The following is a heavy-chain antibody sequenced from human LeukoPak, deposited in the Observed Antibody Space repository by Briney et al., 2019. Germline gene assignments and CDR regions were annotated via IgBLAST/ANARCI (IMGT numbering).Heavy chain of an antibody. CDR3: ARAPSEIGGYYPEYFRH. CDR2: IKSDGST. J-gene: IGHJ1*01. Sequence: QPGGSLRLSCAASGFTLSCYWMHWVRQAPGKGLVWVSRIKSDGSTNYADSVKGRFTISRDNAKNTLSLQMNSLRAEDTGVYYCARAPSEIGGYYPEYFRHWGQGTLVTVSS. CDR1: GFTLSCYW. V-gene: IGHV3-74*01. D-gene: IGHD3-22*01.